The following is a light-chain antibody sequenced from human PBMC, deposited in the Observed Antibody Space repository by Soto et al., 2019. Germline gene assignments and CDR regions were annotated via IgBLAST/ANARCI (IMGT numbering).Light chain of an antibody. CDR1: GSDVGVYNY. V-gene: IGLV2-14*01. CDR2: EVS. CDR3: ISYTTTSTDV. Sequence: QSALTQPASVSGSPGQSITISCTGTGSDVGVYNYVSWYQQHPGKAPKLMIYEVSNRPSGVSNRFSGSKSGNTASLTISGLQAEDEADYYCISYTTTSTDVFGTGTKLTVL. J-gene: IGLJ1*01.